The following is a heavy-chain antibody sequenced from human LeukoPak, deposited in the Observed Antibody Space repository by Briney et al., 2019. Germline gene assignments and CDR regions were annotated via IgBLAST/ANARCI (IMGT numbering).Heavy chain of an antibody. Sequence: SETLSLTCSVSGGSISTYYWTWMRQPPGKGLEWMGYIYYSGSTNYNPSLKSRVTISVDTSKNQFSLKLSSVTAADTAIYHCARGARREGYTFDYWGQGTLVTVSS. CDR2: IYYSGST. V-gene: IGHV4-59*01. D-gene: IGHD5-24*01. J-gene: IGHJ4*02. CDR3: ARGARREGYTFDY. CDR1: GGSISTYY.